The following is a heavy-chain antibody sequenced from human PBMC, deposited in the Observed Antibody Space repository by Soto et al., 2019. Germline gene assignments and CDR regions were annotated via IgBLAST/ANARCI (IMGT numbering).Heavy chain of an antibody. Sequence: GGALRLSCAASGFTFSSYAMSWVRQAPGRGPVWVSRINSDGSTIIYADSVKGRFTISRDNAKNTLHLQMNSLRGEDTALYYCARDWIVGATTFNYYYGMDVWGQGTTVTVSS. V-gene: IGHV3-74*01. D-gene: IGHD1-26*01. CDR2: INSDGSTI. CDR1: GFTFSSYA. CDR3: ARDWIVGATTFNYYYGMDV. J-gene: IGHJ6*02.